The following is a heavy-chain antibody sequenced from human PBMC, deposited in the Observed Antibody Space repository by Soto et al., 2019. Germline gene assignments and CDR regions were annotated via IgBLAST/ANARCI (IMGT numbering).Heavy chain of an antibody. J-gene: IGHJ3*02. CDR3: AKRTEANGGLIGAFDI. V-gene: IGHV3-23*01. D-gene: IGHD7-27*01. CDR2: ISGSGGST. CDR1: GFTFSSYA. Sequence: GGSLRLSCAASGFTFSSYAMSWVRQAPGKGLEWVSAISGSGGSTYYADSVKGRFTISRDNSKNTLYLQMNSLRAEDTAVDYCAKRTEANGGLIGAFDIWGKGTMVTVSS.